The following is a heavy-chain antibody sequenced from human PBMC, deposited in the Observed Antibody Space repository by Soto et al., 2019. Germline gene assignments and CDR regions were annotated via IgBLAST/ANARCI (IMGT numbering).Heavy chain of an antibody. J-gene: IGHJ4*02. V-gene: IGHV3-7*05. Sequence: EVQLVESGGGLVQPGGSLRLSCAASGFTFSSYWMSWVRQAPGKGLEWVANIKRDGSEKYYVDSVKGRFTISRDNAKNSRYLQMNSQRAEETAVYYWAADSVSGSFYDYWGQGTLVTVSS. CDR1: GFTFSSYW. CDR3: AADSVSGSFYDY. CDR2: IKRDGSEK. D-gene: IGHD3-10*01.